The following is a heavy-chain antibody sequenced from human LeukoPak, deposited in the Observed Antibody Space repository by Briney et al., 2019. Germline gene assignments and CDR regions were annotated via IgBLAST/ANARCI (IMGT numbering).Heavy chain of an antibody. V-gene: IGHV1-18*04. CDR1: GYIFTNYG. J-gene: IGHJ5*02. D-gene: IGHD6-13*01. Sequence: ASVKVSCKTSGYIFTNYGINWVRQAPGQGLEWMGWISAYNGNTKYAQKLQGRVTMTTDTSTSTAYMELRSLRFDDTAVYYCARLPTIAAPAWTYQPFDPWGQGTLVTVSS. CDR2: ISAYNGNT. CDR3: ARLPTIAAPAWTYQPFDP.